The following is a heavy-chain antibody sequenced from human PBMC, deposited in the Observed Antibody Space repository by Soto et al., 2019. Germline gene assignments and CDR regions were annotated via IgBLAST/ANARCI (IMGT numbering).Heavy chain of an antibody. CDR2: IRSKANSYAT. V-gene: IGHV3-73*01. D-gene: IGHD6-19*01. J-gene: IGHJ4*02. CDR1: GFTFSGSA. Sequence: GGSLRLSCAASGFTFSGSAMHWVRQASGKGLEWVGRIRSKANSYATAYAASVKGRFTISRDDSKNTAYLQMNSLKTEDTAVYYCTRHEDDSGWSLYYFDYWGQGTLVTVSS. CDR3: TRHEDDSGWSLYYFDY.